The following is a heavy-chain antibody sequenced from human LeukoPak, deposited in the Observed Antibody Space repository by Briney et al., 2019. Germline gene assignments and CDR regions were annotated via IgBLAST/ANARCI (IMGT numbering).Heavy chain of an antibody. V-gene: IGHV1-2*02. CDR2: IYPKNGVT. Sequence: ASVKVSCKASGYTFTTYYMHWVRQAPGQGLEWMGWIYPKNGVTNYAQKFQGRVTMTRDKSIDIVYMEMSRLRPDDTAVYYCVRENWYYDYWGQGTLVTVSS. D-gene: IGHD1-7*01. J-gene: IGHJ4*02. CDR3: VRENWYYDY. CDR1: GYTFTTYY.